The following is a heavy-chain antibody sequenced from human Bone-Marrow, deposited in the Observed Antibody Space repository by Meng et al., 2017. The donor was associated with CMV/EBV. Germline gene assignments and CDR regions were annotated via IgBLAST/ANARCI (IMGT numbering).Heavy chain of an antibody. Sequence: GGSLRLSCAASGFTFSSYSMNWVRQSPGRGLEWVSSISSSSHSIYYADSVKGRFTISRDNARSSVYLQMNSLRAEDTAVYYCARDHAVVGATVGYWGQGTLVTVSS. J-gene: IGHJ4*02. V-gene: IGHV3-21*01. CDR2: ISSSSHSI. CDR3: ARDHAVVGATVGY. CDR1: GFTFSSYS. D-gene: IGHD2-15*01.